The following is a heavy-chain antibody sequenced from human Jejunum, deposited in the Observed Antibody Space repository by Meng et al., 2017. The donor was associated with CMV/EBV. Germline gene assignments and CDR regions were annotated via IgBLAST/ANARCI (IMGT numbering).Heavy chain of an antibody. CDR2: ISSSSSAI. V-gene: IGHV3-48*02. CDR1: GFSLSSNR. Sequence: SGFSLSSNRMRWVRQAPGRGLEWISYISSSSSAIEYADSVKGRFTSSRDNAKSSMYLQMNSLRDEDTAVYYCARDFWDTDYTGYWGQGTLVTVSS. D-gene: IGHD3-16*01. J-gene: IGHJ4*02. CDR3: ARDFWDTDYTGY.